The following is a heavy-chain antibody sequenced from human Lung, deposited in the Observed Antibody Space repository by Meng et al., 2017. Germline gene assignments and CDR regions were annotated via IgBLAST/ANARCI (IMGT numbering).Heavy chain of an antibody. V-gene: IGHV3-21*01. CDR2: ISSSSYI. J-gene: IGHJ4*02. CDR1: GFTFSSYS. Sequence: VGVVGSGGGLVKPGGSLGLSCAASGFTFSSYSMNWVRQAPGKGLEWVSSISSSSYIYYADSVKGRFTISRDNAKNSLYLQMNSLRAEDTVVYYCARERGTSDYWGQGTLVTVSS. D-gene: IGHD1-7*01. CDR3: ARERGTSDY.